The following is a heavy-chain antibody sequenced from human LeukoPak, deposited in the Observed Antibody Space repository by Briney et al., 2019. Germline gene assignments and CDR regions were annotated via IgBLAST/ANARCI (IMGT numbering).Heavy chain of an antibody. CDR2: IYYSGST. D-gene: IGHD1-1*01. V-gene: IGHV4-59*08. CDR3: ARVSNWNEVDWFDP. Sequence: SETLSLTGTVSGGSISSYYWSWIRQPPGKGLEWIGYIYYSGSTNYNPSLKSRVTISVDTSKNQFSLKLSSVAAADTAVYYCARVSNWNEVDWFDPWGQGTLVTVSS. CDR1: GGSISSYY. J-gene: IGHJ5*02.